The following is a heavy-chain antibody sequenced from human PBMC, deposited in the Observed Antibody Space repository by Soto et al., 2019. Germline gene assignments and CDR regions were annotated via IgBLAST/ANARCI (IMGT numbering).Heavy chain of an antibody. D-gene: IGHD2-21*01. J-gene: IGHJ4*02. CDR2: INHSGST. V-gene: IGHV4-34*01. CDR1: GGSFSGYY. Sequence: QVQLQQWGAGLLKPSETLSLTCAVYGGSFSGYYWSWIRQPPGKGLEWIGEINHSGSTNYNPSLKSRVTISVDTSKNQFSLELSSVTAADTAVYYCARGHQASFDYWGQGTLVTVSS. CDR3: ARGHQASFDY.